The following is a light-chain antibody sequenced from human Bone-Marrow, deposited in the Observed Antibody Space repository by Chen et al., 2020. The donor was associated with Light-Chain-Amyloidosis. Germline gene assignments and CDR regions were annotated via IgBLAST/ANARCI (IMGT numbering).Light chain of an antibody. J-gene: IGLJ2*01. Sequence: SYELPQPPSVSVSPGQTARITCSGDDLPTKYAYWYQQKPGQAPVLVIHRDTERPWGISERFSGSSSGTTATLTISGVQAEDEADYPCQSADSSGTYEVIFGGGTKLTVL. CDR1: DLPTKY. CDR3: QSADSSGTYEVI. CDR2: RDT. V-gene: IGLV3-25*03.